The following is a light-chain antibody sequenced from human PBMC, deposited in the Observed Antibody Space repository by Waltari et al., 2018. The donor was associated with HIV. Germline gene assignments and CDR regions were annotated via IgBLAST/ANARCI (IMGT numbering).Light chain of an antibody. J-gene: IGLJ2*01. CDR3: AAWDDSLNGPV. CDR2: SNN. Sequence: QSVLTQPPSASGTHGQRVTISCSGSSSNIGSNTVTWYQQLPGTAPKLLIYSNNQRPSGGPDRFSGSKSGTSASLAISGLQSEDEADYYCAAWDDSLNGPVFGGGTKLTVL. V-gene: IGLV1-44*01. CDR1: SSNIGSNT.